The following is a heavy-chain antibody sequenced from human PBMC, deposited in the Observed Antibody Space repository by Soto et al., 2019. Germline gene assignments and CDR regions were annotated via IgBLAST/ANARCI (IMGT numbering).Heavy chain of an antibody. CDR2: IYYSGST. Sequence: SETLSLTCTVSGGSISSSSYYWGWIRQPPGKGLEWIGSIYYSGSTYYNPSLKSRVTISVDTSKNQFSLKLSSVTAADTAVYYCARHAGHVRSWIGGKYQYYFDYWGQGTLVTVS. J-gene: IGHJ4*02. CDR1: GGSISSSSYY. V-gene: IGHV4-39*01. CDR3: ARHAGHVRSWIGGKYQYYFDY. D-gene: IGHD2-2*01.